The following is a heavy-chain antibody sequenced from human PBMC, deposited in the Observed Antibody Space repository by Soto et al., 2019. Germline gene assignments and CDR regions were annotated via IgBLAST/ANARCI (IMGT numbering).Heavy chain of an antibody. CDR1: GGSISSNNW. D-gene: IGHD6-13*01. Sequence: SETLSLTCTVSGGSISSNNWWSWVRQPPGKGLEWIGEIYHSGSTNYNPSLKSRVIISVDTSKNQFSLRLSSVTAADTAVYYCARYIAASGTYHLYFCGQRTPVTVSA. CDR3: ARYIAASGTYHLYF. CDR2: IYHSGST. J-gene: IGHJ4*02. V-gene: IGHV4-4*02.